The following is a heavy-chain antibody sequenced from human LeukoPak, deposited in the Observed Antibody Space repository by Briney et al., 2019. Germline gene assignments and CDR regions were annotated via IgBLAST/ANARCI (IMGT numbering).Heavy chain of an antibody. Sequence: GGSLRLSCAASGFTFRSYAMSWVRQASGKGLEWVSAVTDSGGWTYYAGSVKGRFTISRDDSKNTLYLQMNSLRADDTAVYYCAKPVLGTFRGFDYWGQGALVTVSS. V-gene: IGHV3-23*01. CDR2: VTDSGGWT. CDR1: GFTFRSYA. CDR3: AKPVLGTFRGFDY. D-gene: IGHD1-7*01. J-gene: IGHJ4*02.